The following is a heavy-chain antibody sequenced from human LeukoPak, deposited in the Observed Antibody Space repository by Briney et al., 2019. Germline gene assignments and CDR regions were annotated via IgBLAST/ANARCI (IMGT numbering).Heavy chain of an antibody. V-gene: IGHV3-53*01. CDR3: ARDRRSARWLVHEYYYYGMDV. Sequence: PGGSLRLSCAASGFTVSSNYMSWVRQAPGKGLEWVSVIYSGGSTYYADSVKGRFTISRDNSKNTLYLQMNSLRAEDTAVYYCARDRRSARWLVHEYYYYGMDVWGQGTTVTVSS. CDR2: IYSGGST. CDR1: GFTVSSNY. D-gene: IGHD6-19*01. J-gene: IGHJ6*02.